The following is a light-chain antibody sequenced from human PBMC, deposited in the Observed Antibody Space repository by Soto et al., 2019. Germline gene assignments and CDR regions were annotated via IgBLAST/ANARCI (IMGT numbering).Light chain of an antibody. J-gene: IGKJ5*01. V-gene: IGKV1-9*01. CDR1: QDITTY. Sequence: DIPLTQSPSFLSASVGDRVTITCRASQDITTYLAWYQQKPGKAPNLLIFAASTLQNGVPSRFSGSGSGTEFPVTITSLQPEDFATYYCQQRKSYPLTFGQGTRLEIK. CDR3: QQRKSYPLT. CDR2: AAS.